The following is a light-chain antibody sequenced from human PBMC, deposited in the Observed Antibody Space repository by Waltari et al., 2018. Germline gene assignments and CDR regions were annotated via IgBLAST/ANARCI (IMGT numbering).Light chain of an antibody. V-gene: IGLV6-57*03. J-gene: IGLJ2*01. CDR1: SGNIASTP. Sequence: FMLTQPHSVSESPGTTVTIPCTRRSGNIASTPVHGYHPRPGGAPPPIIYEDTQRPSGVPDRFSGSIDSSSNSASLTISGLITEDEADYYCQSYDLNSRVVFGGRTKLTVL. CDR3: QSYDLNSRVV. CDR2: EDT.